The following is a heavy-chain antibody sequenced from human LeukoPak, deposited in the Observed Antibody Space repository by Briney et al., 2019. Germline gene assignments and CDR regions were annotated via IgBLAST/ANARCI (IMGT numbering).Heavy chain of an antibody. CDR1: GGSISFYY. Sequence: SETLSLTCTVSGGSISFYYWSWLRRPAGKELEWIGRIYTSGSTNYNPSLKSRVTISVDKSKNQFSLKLNSVTAADTAVYYCARDISDYSGSYNWFDPWGQGTLVTVSS. CDR3: ARDISDYSGSYNWFDP. J-gene: IGHJ5*02. D-gene: IGHD1-26*01. CDR2: IYTSGST. V-gene: IGHV4-4*07.